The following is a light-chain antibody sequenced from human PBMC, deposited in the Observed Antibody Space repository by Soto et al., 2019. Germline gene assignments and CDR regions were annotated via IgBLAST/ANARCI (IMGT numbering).Light chain of an antibody. CDR3: QQYVKWPWT. Sequence: EIVFTQSPATLSLSPGERATLSCRASQSVRSYLAWYQQKPGQAPRLLIYDASNRATGIPARFSGSGSGTEFTLTISSLQSEDFAVYYCQQYVKWPWTFGQGTKVDIK. J-gene: IGKJ1*01. CDR1: QSVRSY. V-gene: IGKV3-11*01. CDR2: DAS.